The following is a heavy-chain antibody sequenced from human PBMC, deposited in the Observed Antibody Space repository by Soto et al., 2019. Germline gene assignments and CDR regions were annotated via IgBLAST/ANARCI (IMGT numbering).Heavy chain of an antibody. CDR1: DGSLSSSSYC. J-gene: IGHJ6*02. D-gene: IGHD3-3*01. V-gene: IGHV4-39*01. CDR2: IYYSGST. Sequence: SVTMSLTCPGADGSLSSSSYCWGWLSPPPGKGQEWIGSIYYSGSTYYNPSLKSRVTISVDTSKNQFSLKLSSVTAADTAVYYCARLMGPYDGGSGYYSTHYYYYVMEVWGQGTTVTVS. CDR3: ARLMGPYDGGSGYYSTHYYYYVMEV.